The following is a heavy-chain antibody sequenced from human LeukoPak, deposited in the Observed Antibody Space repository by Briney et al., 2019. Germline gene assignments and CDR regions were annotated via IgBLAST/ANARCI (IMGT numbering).Heavy chain of an antibody. Sequence: GGSLRLSCAASGFTVTSNYMNWVRQAPGKGLEWVSTLYSGGGTFYADSVKGRFTISRDGSKNTVYLQMNSLRVEDTAVYYCARDLSSSRSIWGQGTLVTVSS. D-gene: IGHD6-6*01. V-gene: IGHV3-66*01. CDR3: ARDLSSSRSI. J-gene: IGHJ4*02. CDR1: GFTVTSNY. CDR2: LYSGGGT.